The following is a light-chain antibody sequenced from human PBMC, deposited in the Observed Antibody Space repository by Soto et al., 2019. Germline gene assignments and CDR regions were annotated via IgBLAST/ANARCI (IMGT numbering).Light chain of an antibody. V-gene: IGLV2-14*01. CDR1: SSDVGGYNY. Sequence: QSALTQPASVSGSPGQSITISCTGTSSDVGGYNYVSWYQQHPGKAPKLMIYDVSNRPSGVSNRFSGSKSGNTASPTISGLQAEDEADYYCSSYTSSSTLGHVVFGGGTKVTVL. J-gene: IGLJ2*01. CDR3: SSYTSSSTLGHVV. CDR2: DVS.